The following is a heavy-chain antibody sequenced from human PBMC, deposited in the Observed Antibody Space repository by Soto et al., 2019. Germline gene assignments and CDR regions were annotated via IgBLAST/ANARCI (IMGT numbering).Heavy chain of an antibody. D-gene: IGHD4-4*01. CDR2: ISGSGIST. V-gene: IGHV3-23*01. Sequence: EAQLLESGGGLVQPGGSLRLSCAASGFTFSTYPMSWVRQAPGKGLEWVSGISGSGISTYYTDSVKGRFTISRDNSKNKFLLQMNILRDEATAVYYFVKTPVITAAYYYYDMDVWGQGTTVTVSS. CDR3: VKTPVITAAYYYYDMDV. CDR1: GFTFSTYP. J-gene: IGHJ6*02.